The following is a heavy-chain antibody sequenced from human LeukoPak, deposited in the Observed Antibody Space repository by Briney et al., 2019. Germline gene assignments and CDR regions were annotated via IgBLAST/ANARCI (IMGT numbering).Heavy chain of an antibody. V-gene: IGHV3-48*01. D-gene: IGHD5-12*01. Sequence: GGSLRLSCAASGFTFSSYSMNWVRQAPGKGLEWVSYISSSSSTIYYADSVKGRFTISRDNAKNSLYLQMNSLRAEDTAVYYCARDPPGYSGYANYWGQGTLVTVSS. CDR1: GFTFSSYS. CDR2: ISSSSSTI. J-gene: IGHJ4*02. CDR3: ARDPPGYSGYANY.